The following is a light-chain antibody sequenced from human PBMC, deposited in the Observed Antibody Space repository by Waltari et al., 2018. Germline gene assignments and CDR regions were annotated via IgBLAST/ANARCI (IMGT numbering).Light chain of an antibody. Sequence: EIVFTQSPGTLSLSPGERATLFCRATQSVSSNYLAWYQQKPGQAPRLLIYDASNRATGIPDRFSGSGSGTDFTLTISRLEPEDFAVYYCQQYGSSPLTFGGGTKVEIK. CDR2: DAS. CDR3: QQYGSSPLT. V-gene: IGKV3-20*01. CDR1: QSVSSNY. J-gene: IGKJ4*01.